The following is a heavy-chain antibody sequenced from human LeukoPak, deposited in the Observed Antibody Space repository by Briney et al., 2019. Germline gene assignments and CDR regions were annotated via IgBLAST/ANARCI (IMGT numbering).Heavy chain of an antibody. CDR2: ISYDGSNK. CDR1: GFTFSSYA. D-gene: IGHD5-18*01. J-gene: IGHJ4*02. V-gene: IGHV3-30*04. CDR3: VHSYGFSYFDY. Sequence: KPGRSLRLSCAASGFTFSSYAMHWVRQAPGKGLGWVAVISYDGSNKYYADSVKGRFTISRDNSKNTLYLQMNSLRAEDTAVYYCVHSYGFSYFDYWGQGTLVTVSS.